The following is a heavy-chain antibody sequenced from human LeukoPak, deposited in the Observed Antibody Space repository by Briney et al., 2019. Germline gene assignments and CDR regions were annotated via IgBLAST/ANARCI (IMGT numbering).Heavy chain of an antibody. V-gene: IGHV1-46*01. CDR1: GYTFTSYY. CDR2: INPSGGST. D-gene: IGHD5-24*01. Sequence: ASVKVSCKASGYTFTSYYMHWVRQAPGHGPEWMGIINPSGGSTTYAQKFQGRVTMTRDTSTTTVCMELSSLRSEDTAVYYCARGGEMATVPHLYYFDDWGQGTLVTVSS. CDR3: ARGGEMATVPHLYYFDD. J-gene: IGHJ4*02.